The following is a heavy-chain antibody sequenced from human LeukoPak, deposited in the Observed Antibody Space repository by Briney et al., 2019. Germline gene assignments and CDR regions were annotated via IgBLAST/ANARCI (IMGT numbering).Heavy chain of an antibody. CDR2: IWFDGSNE. CDR3: ARGDGYSYGKYGMDV. V-gene: IGHV3-33*01. CDR1: GFTFSSYG. J-gene: IGHJ6*02. D-gene: IGHD5-18*01. Sequence: GGPLRLSCAAAGFTFSSYGMHWVRQAPGKGLEWVAIIWFDGSNEYYGDSAKGRFTISRDNSKNTLYLEMNSLRAEDTAVYYCARGDGYSYGKYGMDVWGQGTTVIASS.